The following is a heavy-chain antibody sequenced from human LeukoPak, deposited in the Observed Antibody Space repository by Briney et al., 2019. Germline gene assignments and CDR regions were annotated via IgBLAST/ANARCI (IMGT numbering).Heavy chain of an antibody. V-gene: IGHV3-21*04. D-gene: IGHD6-25*01. J-gene: IGHJ3*02. CDR1: GFTFSSYS. CDR2: ISTSSIYI. Sequence: GGSLRLSCAASGFTFSSYSMNWVRQAPGKGLEWVSSISTSSIYIYYADSVKGRFTISRDNSKNTLYLQMNSLRAEDTAVYYCAKSGYKPGSDAFDIWGQGTMVTVSS. CDR3: AKSGYKPGSDAFDI.